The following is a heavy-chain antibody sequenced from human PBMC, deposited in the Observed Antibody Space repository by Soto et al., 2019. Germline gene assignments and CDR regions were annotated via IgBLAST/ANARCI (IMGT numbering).Heavy chain of an antibody. CDR2: ISSGGDP. V-gene: IGHV3-53*01. Sequence: GGSLRLSCATSGFSISDKFMSWLRQAPGKGLEWISVISSGGDPSYADSVKGRFTISRDITKNTLFLQMTSLRADDTAVYFCARDSGYSSAYWEHYFDYWGQGTLVTVSS. CDR1: GFSISDKF. D-gene: IGHD3-16*01. CDR3: ARDSGYSSAYWEHYFDY. J-gene: IGHJ4*02.